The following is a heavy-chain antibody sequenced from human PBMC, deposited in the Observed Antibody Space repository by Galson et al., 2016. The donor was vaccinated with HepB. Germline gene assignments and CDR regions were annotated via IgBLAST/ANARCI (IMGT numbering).Heavy chain of an antibody. CDR3: AKGRPDYDFWSGTILGHQDYYYYGMDV. Sequence: SLRLSCAASGFTFSSYAMSWARQAPGKGLEWVSAISGSGSSTYYADSVKGRFTISRDNSKNTLYLQMNSLRAEDTAVYYCAKGRPDYDFWSGTILGHQDYYYYGMDVWGQGTTVTVSS. D-gene: IGHD3-3*01. V-gene: IGHV3-23*01. J-gene: IGHJ6*02. CDR1: GFTFSSYA. CDR2: ISGSGSST.